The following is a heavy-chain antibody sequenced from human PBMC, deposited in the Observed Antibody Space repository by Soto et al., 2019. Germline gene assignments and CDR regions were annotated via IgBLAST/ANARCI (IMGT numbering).Heavy chain of an antibody. CDR2: IYHSGST. V-gene: IGHV4-38-2*01. CDR3: ARGEAQVTPGWFDP. D-gene: IGHD2-21*02. Sequence: PSETLSLTCAVSGYSISSGYYWGWIRQTPGKGLEWIASIYHSGSTYYNPSLKSRVTISVDTSKNQFSLKLTSVTAADTAVYYCARGEAQVTPGWFDPWGQGIMVTVSS. CDR1: GYSISSGYY. J-gene: IGHJ5*02.